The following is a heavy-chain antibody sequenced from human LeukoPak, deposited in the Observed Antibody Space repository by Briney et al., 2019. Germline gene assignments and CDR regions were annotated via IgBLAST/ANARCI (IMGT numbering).Heavy chain of an antibody. Sequence: SETLSLTCAVSGYSISSGYYWGWIRQPPGKGLEWIGSIYHSGSTYYNPSLKSRVTISVDTSKNQFSLKLSSVTAADTAVYYCARGGGSGWNYYMDVWGRGTTVTVSS. V-gene: IGHV4-38-2*01. D-gene: IGHD6-19*01. CDR2: IYHSGST. CDR3: ARGGGSGWNYYMDV. J-gene: IGHJ6*03. CDR1: GYSISSGYY.